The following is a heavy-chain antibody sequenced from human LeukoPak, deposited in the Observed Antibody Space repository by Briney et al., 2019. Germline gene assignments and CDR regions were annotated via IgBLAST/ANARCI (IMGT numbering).Heavy chain of an antibody. V-gene: IGHV3-43*02. CDR3: ATWAFYHGLDV. D-gene: IGHD1-26*01. Sequence: GGSLRLSCAASGFAFHAFDMYWVRQAPGKGLEWVSRITNDGGKAYYADSVRGRFTISRDNSQSSLYLQLNSLRTDDAALYYCATWAFYHGLDVWGQGTTVTVSS. CDR1: GFAFHAFD. CDR2: ITNDGGKA. J-gene: IGHJ6*02.